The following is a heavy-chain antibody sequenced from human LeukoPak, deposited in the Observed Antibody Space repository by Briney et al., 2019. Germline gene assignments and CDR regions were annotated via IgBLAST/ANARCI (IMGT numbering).Heavy chain of an antibody. J-gene: IGHJ6*02. CDR3: ARDPGYSLSSDGTHV. D-gene: IGHD6-13*01. Sequence: SVTVSCKASGGTFSSYAISWVRQAPGEGVEWMGRIIPTLAIANYPHKFHGILTIPAHKSTSTASMELSRLRSEDTSVYYCARDPGYSLSSDGTHVWGQGTTVTVSS. CDR2: IIPTLAIA. CDR1: GGTFSSYA. V-gene: IGHV1-69*04.